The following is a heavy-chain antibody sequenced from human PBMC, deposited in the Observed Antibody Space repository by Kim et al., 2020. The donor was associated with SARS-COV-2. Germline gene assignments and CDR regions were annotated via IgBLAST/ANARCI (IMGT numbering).Heavy chain of an antibody. J-gene: IGHJ6*02. Sequence: ASVKVSCKASGYTFTSYGISWVRQAPGQGLEWMGWISAYNGNTNYAQKLQGRVTMTTDTSTSTAYMELRSLRSDDTHVYYCARGRITIFGVECYYYGMDVWGQGTTVTVSS. V-gene: IGHV1-18*04. CDR2: ISAYNGNT. D-gene: IGHD3-3*01. CDR3: ARGRITIFGVECYYYGMDV. CDR1: GYTFTSYG.